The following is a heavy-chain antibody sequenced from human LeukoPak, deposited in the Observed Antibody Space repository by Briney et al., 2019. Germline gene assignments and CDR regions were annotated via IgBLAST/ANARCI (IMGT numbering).Heavy chain of an antibody. D-gene: IGHD2-2*01. CDR1: GGSISSGGYY. J-gene: IGHJ6*02. CDR2: IYYSGST. Sequence: PSETLSLTCTVSGGSISSGGYYWSWIRQHPGKGLEWIGYIYYSGSTYYNPSLKSRVTISVDTSKNQFSLKLSSVTAADTAVYYCARSYCSSTSCYGGYYYYGMDVRGQGTTVTVSS. V-gene: IGHV4-31*03. CDR3: ARSYCSSTSCYGGYYYYGMDV.